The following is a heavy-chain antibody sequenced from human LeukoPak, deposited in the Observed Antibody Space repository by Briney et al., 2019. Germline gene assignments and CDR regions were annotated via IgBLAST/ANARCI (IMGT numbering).Heavy chain of an antibody. D-gene: IGHD2-2*01. CDR1: GFTFSSYS. CDR2: ISGSGGST. J-gene: IGHJ4*02. CDR3: AKDAPGNVVVPAALFDY. Sequence: GGSLRLSCAASGFTFSSYSMNWVRQAPGKGLEWVSAISGSGGSTYYADSVKGRFTISRDNSKNTLYLQMNSLRAEDTAVYYCAKDAPGNVVVPAALFDYWGQGTLVTVSS. V-gene: IGHV3-23*01.